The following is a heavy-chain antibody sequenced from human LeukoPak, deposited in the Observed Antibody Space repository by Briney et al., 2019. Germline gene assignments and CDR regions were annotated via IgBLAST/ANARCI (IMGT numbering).Heavy chain of an antibody. CDR1: GFTFRSYA. J-gene: IGHJ5*02. Sequence: PGGSLRLSCAASGFTFRSYAMSWVRQAPGKGLEWVSAISGSGGSIYYADSVKGRFTISRDNSKNTLYLQMNSLRAEDTAVYYCAKDRGYCSSTSCPLNWFDPWGQGTLVTVSS. CDR3: AKDRGYCSSTSCPLNWFDP. V-gene: IGHV3-23*01. D-gene: IGHD2-2*01. CDR2: ISGSGGSI.